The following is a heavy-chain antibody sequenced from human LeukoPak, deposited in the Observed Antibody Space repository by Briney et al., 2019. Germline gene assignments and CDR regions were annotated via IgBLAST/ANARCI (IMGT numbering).Heavy chain of an antibody. V-gene: IGHV1-69*13. Sequence: SVKVSCKASGGTFSSYAISWVRQAPGQGLEWMGGIIPIFGTANYAQRFQGRVTITADESTSTAYMELSSLRPEDTAVYYCARGVVGAYYYMDVWGKGTTVTVSS. CDR2: IIPIFGTA. D-gene: IGHD1-26*01. J-gene: IGHJ6*03. CDR1: GGTFSSYA. CDR3: ARGVVGAYYYMDV.